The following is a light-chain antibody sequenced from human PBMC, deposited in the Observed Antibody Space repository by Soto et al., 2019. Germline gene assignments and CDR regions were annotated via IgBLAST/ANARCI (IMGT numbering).Light chain of an antibody. J-gene: IGKJ2*01. Sequence: EIVMTQSPATLSVSPGERATLSCRASQSVSSNLAWDQQKPGQAPRLLIYGASTRATGIPARFSVSGSGTEFTLTISSLQSEDFAVYYCQQYNNWHPYTFGQGTKLESK. CDR1: QSVSSN. CDR3: QQYNNWHPYT. V-gene: IGKV3-15*01. CDR2: GAS.